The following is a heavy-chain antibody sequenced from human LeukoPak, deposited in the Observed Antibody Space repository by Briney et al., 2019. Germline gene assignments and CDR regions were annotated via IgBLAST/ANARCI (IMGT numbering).Heavy chain of an antibody. D-gene: IGHD4-23*01. V-gene: IGHV1-69*13. CDR1: GGTFSSYA. CDR2: IIPIFGTA. Sequence: SVKVSCKASGGTFSSYAISWVRQAPGQGLEWMGGIIPIFGTANYAQKFQGRVTITADESTSTAYMELRSLRSDDTAVYYCARLLRWPNWFDPWGQGTLVTVSS. CDR3: ARLLRWPNWFDP. J-gene: IGHJ5*02.